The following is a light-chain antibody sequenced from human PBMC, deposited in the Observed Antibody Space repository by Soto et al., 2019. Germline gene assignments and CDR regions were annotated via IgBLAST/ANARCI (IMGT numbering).Light chain of an antibody. J-gene: IGLJ1*01. V-gene: IGLV2-23*01. CDR2: ETS. CDR3: FSFTSTNTHV. CDR1: SSDFGSYKF. Sequence: QSALTQPTSESGSPGQSVTISCSGTSSDFGSYKFVSWYQHHPGKVPKVIIYETSKRPSGVSDRFSGSKSGKTASLTISGLQAEDEADYYCFSFTSTNTHVFGSGTKVTVL.